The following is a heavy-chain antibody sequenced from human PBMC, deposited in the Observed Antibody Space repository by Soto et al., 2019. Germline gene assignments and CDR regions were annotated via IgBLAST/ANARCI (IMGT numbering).Heavy chain of an antibody. CDR1: GDSISNLDYF. V-gene: IGHV4-30-4*01. CDR3: ARGRYCLTGRCFPNWFDS. CDR2: IYKSATT. D-gene: IGHD7-27*01. Sequence: TLSLTCSVSGDSISNLDYFWAWIRQPPGQALEYIGYIYKSATTYYNPSFESRVAISVGTSKSQFSLNVTSVTAADTAVYFCARGRYCLTGRCFPNWFDSWGQGALVTVSS. J-gene: IGHJ5*01.